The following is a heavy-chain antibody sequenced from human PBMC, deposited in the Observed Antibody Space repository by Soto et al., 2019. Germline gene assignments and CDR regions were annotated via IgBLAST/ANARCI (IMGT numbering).Heavy chain of an antibody. V-gene: IGHV4-59*01. D-gene: IGHD4-17*01. CDR3: ARDGHYGDYFDY. J-gene: IGHJ4*02. CDR1: GGTISDFY. Sequence: TPSPPSTVFGGTISDFYWSWIRQPPGKGLEWIGYIYYSGSTNYNPSLKSRVTISVDTSKNQFSLKLSSVTAADTAVYYCARDGHYGDYFDYWGQGTLVTV. CDR2: IYYSGST.